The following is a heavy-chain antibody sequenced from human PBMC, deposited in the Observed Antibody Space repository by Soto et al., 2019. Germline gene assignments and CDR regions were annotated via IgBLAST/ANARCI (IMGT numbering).Heavy chain of an antibody. CDR3: ARVVNIVVVTAIPSWFDP. Sequence: GASVKVSCKASGYTFTSYDINWVRQATGQGLEWMGWMNPNSGNTGYAQKFQGRVTMTRNTSISTAYMELSSLRSEDTAVYYCARVVNIVVVTAIPSWFDPWGQGTLVTVSS. CDR1: GYTFTSYD. V-gene: IGHV1-8*01. CDR2: MNPNSGNT. D-gene: IGHD2-21*02. J-gene: IGHJ5*02.